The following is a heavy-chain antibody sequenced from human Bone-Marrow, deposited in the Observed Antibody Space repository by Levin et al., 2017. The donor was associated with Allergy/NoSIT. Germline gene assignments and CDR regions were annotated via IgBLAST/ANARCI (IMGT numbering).Heavy chain of an antibody. CDR3: AKETGGSSWFLDY. D-gene: IGHD6-13*01. Sequence: GGSLRLSCAASGFTFDEYAMHWVRQVPGKGPEWVSLITWDGTSTLSADSVKGRFTISRDNSKNSLYLEMNSLRPEDTALYYCAKETGGSSWFLDYWGQGTLVTVSS. CDR2: ITWDGTST. CDR1: GFTFDEYA. J-gene: IGHJ4*02. V-gene: IGHV3-43D*03.